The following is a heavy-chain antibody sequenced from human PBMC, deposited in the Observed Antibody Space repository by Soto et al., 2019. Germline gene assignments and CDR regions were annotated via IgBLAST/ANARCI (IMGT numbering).Heavy chain of an antibody. CDR1: GGSISSADYY. CDR2: IYYNGIT. J-gene: IGHJ5*02. V-gene: IGHV4-30-4*01. Sequence: QVQLQESGPGLVKPSQTLSLTCTVSGGSISSADYYWTWIRQPPGKGLEWIGYIYYNGITYYNPSLKRRLTISVDTSKNQFSLKLNSVTAADTAVYYCARIEYTNSAQKADRWGQGTLVTVSS. CDR3: ARIEYTNSAQKADR. D-gene: IGHD6-6*01.